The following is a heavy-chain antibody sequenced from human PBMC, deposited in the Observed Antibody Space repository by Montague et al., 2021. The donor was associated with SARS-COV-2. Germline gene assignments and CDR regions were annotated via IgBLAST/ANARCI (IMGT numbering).Heavy chain of an antibody. Sequence: ETLSLTCAVSGGSISSSNWWCWVRQPPGKGLEWIGEIYHSGSTDYNPSLKSRVTISVDKSKNQFSLKLSSVTAADTAVYCCARDLIFGVVLACRFGYGMDVWGQGTTVTVSS. CDR3: ARDLIFGVVLACRFGYGMDV. CDR1: GGSISSSNW. V-gene: IGHV4-4*01. D-gene: IGHD3-3*01. CDR2: IYHSGST. J-gene: IGHJ6*02.